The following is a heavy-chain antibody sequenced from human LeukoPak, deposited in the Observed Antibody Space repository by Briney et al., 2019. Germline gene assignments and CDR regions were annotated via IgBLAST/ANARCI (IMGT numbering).Heavy chain of an antibody. CDR2: IWYDGSNK. D-gene: IGHD2-15*01. CDR3: ASRRGGIVGDY. J-gene: IGHJ4*02. Sequence: GGSLRLSCAASGFTFSSYGMHWVRQAPGKGLEWVALIWYDGSNKYYADSVKGRFTISRDNSKNTVYLQMSSLRAEDTAVYYCASRRGGIVGDYWGQGTLVTVSS. V-gene: IGHV3-33*08. CDR1: GFTFSSYG.